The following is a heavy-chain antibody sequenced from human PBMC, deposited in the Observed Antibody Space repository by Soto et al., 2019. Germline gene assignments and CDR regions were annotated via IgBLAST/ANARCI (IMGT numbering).Heavy chain of an antibody. Sequence: EVQLLESGGGLVQPGGSLRLSCAASGFTFSSYAMSWVRQAPGKGLEWVSAISGSGSSTYYADSVKGRFTISRDNSKNTLYLQMNSLRAEDTAVYYCAKAPAAGFLYYYYGMDVWGQGTTVTVSS. CDR1: GFTFSSYA. V-gene: IGHV3-23*01. D-gene: IGHD6-13*01. J-gene: IGHJ6*02. CDR3: AKAPAAGFLYYYYGMDV. CDR2: ISGSGSST.